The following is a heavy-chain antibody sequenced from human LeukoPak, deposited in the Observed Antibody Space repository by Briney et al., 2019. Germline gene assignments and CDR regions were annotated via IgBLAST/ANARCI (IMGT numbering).Heavy chain of an antibody. CDR3: AREGVGHYYYYYYMDV. CDR1: GFTFSSYE. CDR2: ISSSGSTI. D-gene: IGHD2-8*01. V-gene: IGHV3-48*03. J-gene: IGHJ6*03. Sequence: GGSLRLSCAASGFTFSSYEMNWVRQAPGKGLEWVSYISSSGSTIYHADSVKGRFTISRDNAKNSLYLQMNSLRAEDTAIYYCAREGVGHYYYYYYMDVWGKGTTVTISS.